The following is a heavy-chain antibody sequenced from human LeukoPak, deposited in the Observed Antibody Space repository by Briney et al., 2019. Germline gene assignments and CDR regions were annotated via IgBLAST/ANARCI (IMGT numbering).Heavy chain of an antibody. CDR2: TSYDGSNI. J-gene: IGHJ4*02. CDR1: GFPFSSYG. CDR3: ASTHAYNLNYDPYFDY. Sequence: GGSLRLSCSASGFPFSSYGMHWVRQAPGKGLEWVAVTSYDGSNIYYADSVKGRFTISRDNAKNSLYLQMNSLRAEDTAVYYCASTHAYNLNYDPYFDYWGQGTLVTVSS. V-gene: IGHV3-30*03. D-gene: IGHD1-7*01.